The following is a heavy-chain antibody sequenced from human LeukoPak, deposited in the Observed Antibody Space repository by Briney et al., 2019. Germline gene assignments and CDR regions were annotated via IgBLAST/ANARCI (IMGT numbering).Heavy chain of an antibody. CDR1: GFTFSSYA. J-gene: IGHJ4*02. V-gene: IGHV3-64D*06. Sequence: ASVKVSCKASGFTFSSYAMHWVRQAPGKGLEYVSAISSNGGSTYYAGSVKGRFTISRDNSKNTLYLQMSSLRAEDTAVYYCVTLDSSGWYGIDYWGQGTLVTVSS. CDR2: ISSNGGST. CDR3: VTLDSSGWYGIDY. D-gene: IGHD6-19*01.